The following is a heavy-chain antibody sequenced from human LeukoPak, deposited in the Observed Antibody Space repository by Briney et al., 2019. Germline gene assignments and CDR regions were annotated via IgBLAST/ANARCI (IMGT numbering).Heavy chain of an antibody. CDR3: AKGAVISGYYYDRFDC. CDR2: ISYDGSKT. V-gene: IGHV3-30*18. Sequence: GGSLRLSCAASGFTFSSYGMHWVRQAPGKGLEWVAVISYDGSKTYYVDSVKGRFTVSRDSSKNTLYLQMNSLRVEDTAVYYCAKGAVISGYYYDRFDCWGQGTLVTVSS. CDR1: GFTFSSYG. D-gene: IGHD3-22*01. J-gene: IGHJ4*02.